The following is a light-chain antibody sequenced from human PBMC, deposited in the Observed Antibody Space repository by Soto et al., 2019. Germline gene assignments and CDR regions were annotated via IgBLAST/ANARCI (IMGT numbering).Light chain of an antibody. Sequence: EIVLTQSPATLSLSPGERATLSCRASQSVSSYLAWYQQKPGQAPRLLIYDASNRATGIPARFSGSGSGTDFTLTIRSLEPEDFAVYYCQQRSNWRTTFGQGTRLEIK. CDR1: QSVSSY. J-gene: IGKJ5*01. CDR3: QQRSNWRTT. V-gene: IGKV3-11*01. CDR2: DAS.